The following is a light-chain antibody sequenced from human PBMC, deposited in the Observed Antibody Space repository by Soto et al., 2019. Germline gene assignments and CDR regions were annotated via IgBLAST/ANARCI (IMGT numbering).Light chain of an antibody. CDR3: QQYGSSPWT. CDR1: QSVSSSY. CDR2: GAS. V-gene: IGKV3-20*01. J-gene: IGKJ1*01. Sequence: IVLTQSRGTLSLSPGERATLYCRASQSVSSSYLAWYQQKPGQAPRLLIYGASSRATGIPDRFSGSGSGTDFTLTISRLEPEDFAVYYCQQYGSSPWTFGQGTKVDI.